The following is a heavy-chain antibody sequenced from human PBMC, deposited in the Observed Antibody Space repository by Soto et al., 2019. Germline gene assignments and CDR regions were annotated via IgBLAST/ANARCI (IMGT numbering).Heavy chain of an antibody. Sequence: QVQLVQSGAEVKKPGASVKVSCKASGYTFTSYGISWVRQAPGQGLEWMGWISAYNGNTNYAQKLQGRVTMTTDTSTSTAYVELRSLRSDDTAVYYCARVQLAEYYYYGMDVWGQGTTVTVSS. D-gene: IGHD6-6*01. CDR2: ISAYNGNT. J-gene: IGHJ6*02. CDR3: ARVQLAEYYYYGMDV. CDR1: GYTFTSYG. V-gene: IGHV1-18*01.